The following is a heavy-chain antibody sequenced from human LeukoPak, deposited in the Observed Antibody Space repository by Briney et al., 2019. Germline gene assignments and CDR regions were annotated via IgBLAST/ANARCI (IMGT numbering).Heavy chain of an antibody. CDR3: ASRQSAGILRG. CDR1: GGSFSGYY. D-gene: IGHD6-19*01. CDR2: INHSGST. V-gene: IGHV4-34*01. J-gene: IGHJ4*02. Sequence: SETLSLTCAVYGGSFSGYYWSWIRQPPGKGLEWIGEINHSGSTNYNPSLKSRVTISVDTSKNQFSLKLTSVTAADTALYYCASRQSAGILRGWGQGTLVTVSS.